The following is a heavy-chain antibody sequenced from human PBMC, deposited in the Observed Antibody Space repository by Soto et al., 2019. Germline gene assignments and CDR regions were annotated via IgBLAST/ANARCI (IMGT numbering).Heavy chain of an antibody. Sequence: QVQLLESGGGVVQPGRSLRLSCAASGFTFSSYGMHWVRQAPGKGLEWVAVIWYDGSNKYYADSVKGRFTISRDNSKNTLYLQMNSLRAEDTAVYYCARDRALLNYFDYWGQGTLVTVSS. CDR1: GFTFSSYG. V-gene: IGHV3-33*01. J-gene: IGHJ4*02. CDR3: ARDRALLNYFDY. CDR2: IWYDGSNK. D-gene: IGHD1-26*01.